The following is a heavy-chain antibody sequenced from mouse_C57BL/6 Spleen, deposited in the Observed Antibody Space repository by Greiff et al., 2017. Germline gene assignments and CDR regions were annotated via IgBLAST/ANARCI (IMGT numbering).Heavy chain of an antibody. D-gene: IGHD1-1*01. CDR2: ISSGSSTI. CDR1: GFTFSDYG. V-gene: IGHV5-17*01. CDR3: ARPSDYGSSPTWLAY. Sequence: EVMLVESGGGLVKPGGSLTLSCAASGFTFSDYGMHWVRQAPEKGLEWVAYISSGSSTIYYADTVKGRFTISRDNAKNTLFLQMTSLRSEDTALYYGARPSDYGSSPTWLAYWGQGTLVTVSA. J-gene: IGHJ3*01.